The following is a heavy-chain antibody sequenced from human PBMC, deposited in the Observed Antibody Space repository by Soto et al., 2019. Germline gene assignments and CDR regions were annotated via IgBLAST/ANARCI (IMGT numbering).Heavy chain of an antibody. CDR3: ARDTKGYYYFYGMDV. D-gene: IGHD1-1*01. CDR1: GFTFSSYA. J-gene: IGHJ6*02. V-gene: IGHV3-30-3*01. CDR2: ISFDGSNK. Sequence: GGSLRLSCAASGFTFSSYAMYWVRQAPGKGLEWVAVISFDGSNKNYADSLKGRFTISRDNSKNTVYLEMNSLRAEDTAVYYCARDTKGYYYFYGMDVWGQGTTVTV.